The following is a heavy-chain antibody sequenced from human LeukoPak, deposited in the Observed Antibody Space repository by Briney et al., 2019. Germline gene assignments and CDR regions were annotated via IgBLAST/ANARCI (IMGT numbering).Heavy chain of an antibody. CDR3: ARDAPTTATTEPLDY. CDR2: ISAYNGNT. V-gene: IGHV1-18*01. D-gene: IGHD4-17*01. Sequence: ASVKVSCKASGYTFTSYGISWVRQAPGQGLEWMGWISAYNGNTNYAQKLQGRVTMTTDTSTSTAYMELRSLRSDDTAVYYCARDAPTTATTEPLDYWGQGTLVTVSS. CDR1: GYTFTSYG. J-gene: IGHJ4*02.